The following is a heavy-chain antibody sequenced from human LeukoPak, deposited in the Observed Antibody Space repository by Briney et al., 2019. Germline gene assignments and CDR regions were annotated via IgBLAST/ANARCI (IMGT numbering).Heavy chain of an antibody. V-gene: IGHV3-64*01. Sequence: GGSLRLSCAASGFTFSSYAMHWVRQAPGKGLEYVSAISSNGGSTYYANSVKGRFTISRDNSKNTLYLQMGSLRAEDMAVYYCARDRDGDYGYYYYMGVWGKGTTVTVSS. CDR1: GFTFSSYA. D-gene: IGHD4-17*01. CDR3: ARDRDGDYGYYYYMGV. J-gene: IGHJ6*03. CDR2: ISSNGGST.